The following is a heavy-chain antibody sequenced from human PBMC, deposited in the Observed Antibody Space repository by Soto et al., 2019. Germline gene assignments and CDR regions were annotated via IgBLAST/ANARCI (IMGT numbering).Heavy chain of an antibody. D-gene: IGHD6-6*01. CDR3: AGDSRSSGRGGGMDV. V-gene: IGHV1-69*01. Sequence: QVQLVQSGAEVKKPGSSVKVSCKASGGTFSSYAISWVRQAPGQGLEWMGGIIPIFGTANYAQKFQGRVTITADESTSTTYMGRSSLRSENTAVYYCAGDSRSSGRGGGMDVWGQGTTVTVSS. J-gene: IGHJ6*02. CDR1: GGTFSSYA. CDR2: IIPIFGTA.